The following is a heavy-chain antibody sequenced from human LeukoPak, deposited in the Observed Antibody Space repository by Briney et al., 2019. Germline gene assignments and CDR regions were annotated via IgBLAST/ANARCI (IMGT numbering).Heavy chain of an antibody. D-gene: IGHD2-15*01. CDR1: GFTFDDYG. Sequence: GGSLRLSRAASGFTFDDYGMSWVRQAPGKGLEWVSGINWNGGSTGYADSVKGRFTISRDNAKNSLYLQMNSLRAEDTALYYCARGSPYCSGGSCYRGRFDYWGQGTLVTVSS. J-gene: IGHJ4*02. CDR2: INWNGGST. V-gene: IGHV3-20*04. CDR3: ARGSPYCSGGSCYRGRFDY.